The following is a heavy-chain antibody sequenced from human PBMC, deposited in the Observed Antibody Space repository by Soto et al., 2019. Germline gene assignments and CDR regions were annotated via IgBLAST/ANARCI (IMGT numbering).Heavy chain of an antibody. CDR1: GFTFSSYG. CDR3: ASLMVRVPV. D-gene: IGHD3-10*01. CDR2: IWYDGSNK. Sequence: GGSLRLSCAASGFTFSSYGMHWVRQAPGKGLEWVAVIWYDGSNKYYADSVKGRFTISRDNSKNTLYLQMNSLRAEDTAVYYCASLMVRVPVWGQGTLVTVSS. V-gene: IGHV3-33*01. J-gene: IGHJ4*02.